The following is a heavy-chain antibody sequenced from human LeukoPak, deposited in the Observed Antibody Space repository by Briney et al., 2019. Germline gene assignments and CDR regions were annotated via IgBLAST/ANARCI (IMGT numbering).Heavy chain of an antibody. CDR3: ASGGYSGALQPFDY. CDR2: ISHDGSKK. J-gene: IGHJ4*02. D-gene: IGHD1-26*01. Sequence: GGSLRLSCAASGFIFSSYAMHWVRQAPGKGLEWVAVISHDGSKKYYAHSVKGRFNISRENDKNSLYLQMNSLRAEDTAVYYCASGGYSGALQPFDYWGQGTMVTVSS. V-gene: IGHV3-30-3*01. CDR1: GFIFSSYA.